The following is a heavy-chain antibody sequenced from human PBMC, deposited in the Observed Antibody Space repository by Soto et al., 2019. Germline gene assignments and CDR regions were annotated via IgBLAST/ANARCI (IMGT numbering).Heavy chain of an antibody. CDR2: IHYSGNT. D-gene: IGHD3-22*01. V-gene: IGHV4-31*03. Sequence: QVQLQESGPGLVKPSQTLSLTCTVSGDSIGTGGYYWDWIRQHPGKGLEWIGYIHYSGNTYYNPSLKGRLTISQDTSKNQFSLHLNSVTAADTAVYYCATNHDDISGRTPLLFDSWGQGTMVTVSS. J-gene: IGHJ4*02. CDR1: GDSIGTGGYY. CDR3: ATNHDDISGRTPLLFDS.